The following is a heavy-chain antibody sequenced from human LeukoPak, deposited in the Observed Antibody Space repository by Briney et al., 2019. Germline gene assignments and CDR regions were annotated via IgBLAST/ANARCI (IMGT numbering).Heavy chain of an antibody. V-gene: IGHV3-21*01. CDR1: GVTFSSYA. CDR3: ARAGGTTARGPDY. D-gene: IGHD3-16*01. CDR2: ISGSSTYK. Sequence: AGSLRLSCAASGVTFSSYAMSWVRQAPGKGLEGVSAISGSSTYKYYADSVKGRFTLSRDNAQNSLYLQMNSLRAEDTAVYYCARAGGTTARGPDYWGQGTVVTVSS. J-gene: IGHJ4*02.